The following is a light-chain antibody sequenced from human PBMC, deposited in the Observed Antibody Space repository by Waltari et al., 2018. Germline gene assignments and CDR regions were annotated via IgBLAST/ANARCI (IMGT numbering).Light chain of an antibody. CDR1: LTISTY. J-gene: IGKJ1*01. Sequence: DIQMTQSPSSLSGSVGDRFTITCRASLTISTYLNWYQQKPGKAPKLLISSASSLQSGVPSRFSGSGYGTDFTLTISSLQPEDFATYYCQQSYSSPQTFGQGTKVEIK. V-gene: IGKV1-39*01. CDR2: SAS. CDR3: QQSYSSPQT.